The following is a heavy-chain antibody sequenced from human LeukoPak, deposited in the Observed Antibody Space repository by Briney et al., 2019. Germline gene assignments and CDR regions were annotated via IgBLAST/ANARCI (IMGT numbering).Heavy chain of an antibody. Sequence: PGGSLRLSCAASGLTFSDQAMTWVRQAPGKGPECVSSINAGFTDYINSVKGRFTISIDKDNNNLYLQMDSMRAADPAVYYCVGRVKLAFDYWGPGTRVTVSS. CDR1: GLTFSDQA. V-gene: IGHV3-20*04. D-gene: IGHD3-10*01. CDR2: INAGFT. CDR3: VGRVKLAFDY. J-gene: IGHJ4*02.